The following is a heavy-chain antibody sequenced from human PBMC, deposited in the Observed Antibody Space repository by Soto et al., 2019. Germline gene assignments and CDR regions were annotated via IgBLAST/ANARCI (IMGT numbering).Heavy chain of an antibody. V-gene: IGHV1-46*03. D-gene: IGHD2-15*01. J-gene: IGHJ4*02. CDR3: ATRPNCIGGMCYGLGY. Sequence: ASVKVSCKASADIFTTYYMHWVRQAPGQGLDWMGVITPSGGSTTYAQTFQGRVTMSRDTSTSTVYMELSTLRSEDTAVYYCATRPNCIGGMCYGLGYWGQGTLVTVSS. CDR1: ADIFTTYY. CDR2: ITPSGGST.